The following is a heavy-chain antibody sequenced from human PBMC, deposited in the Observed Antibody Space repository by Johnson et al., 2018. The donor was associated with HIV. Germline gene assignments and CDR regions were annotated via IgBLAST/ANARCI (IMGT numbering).Heavy chain of an antibody. Sequence: VQLVESGGGVVQPGRSLRLSCAASGFTFSSYAMHWVRQAPGKGLEWVAVISYDGSNKYYADSVKGRFTISRDNSKNTLYLQMNSLRAEDTAVYYCARMGGATYAFDIWGQGTMVTVSS. J-gene: IGHJ3*02. CDR3: ARMGGATYAFDI. V-gene: IGHV3-30*04. D-gene: IGHD1-26*01. CDR2: ISYDGSNK. CDR1: GFTFSSYA.